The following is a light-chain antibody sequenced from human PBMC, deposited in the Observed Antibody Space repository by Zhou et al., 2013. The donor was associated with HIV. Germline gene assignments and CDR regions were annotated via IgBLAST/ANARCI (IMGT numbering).Light chain of an antibody. CDR2: DAS. J-gene: IGKJ4*01. CDR1: QSVSSY. Sequence: EIVLTQSPATLSLSPGERATLSCRASQSVSSYLAWYQQKPGQAPRLLIYDASNRATGIPARFSGSGSGTDFTLTISSLEPGDFAVYYCQQRSNWPRAFGGGTKGGD. V-gene: IGKV3-11*01. CDR3: QQRSNWPRA.